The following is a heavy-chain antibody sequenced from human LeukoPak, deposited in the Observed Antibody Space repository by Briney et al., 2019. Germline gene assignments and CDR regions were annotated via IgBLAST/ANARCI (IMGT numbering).Heavy chain of an antibody. J-gene: IGHJ4*02. CDR3: AREGIMITFGGDRYYFDY. CDR2: INPSGGGT. CDR1: GYTFTSYY. Sequence: GASVKVSCKASGYTFTSYYMHWVRQAPGQGLEWMGIINPSGGGTSYAQKFQGRVTMTRDTSTSTVYMELSSLRSEDTAVYYCAREGIMITFGGDRYYFDYWGQGTLVTVSS. V-gene: IGHV1-46*01. D-gene: IGHD3-16*01.